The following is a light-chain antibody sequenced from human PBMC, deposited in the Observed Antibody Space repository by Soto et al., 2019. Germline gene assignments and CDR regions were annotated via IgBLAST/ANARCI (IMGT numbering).Light chain of an antibody. Sequence: DIQMTQSPSTLSGSVGDRVTITCRASQTISSWLAWYQQKPGKAPKLLIYKASTLKSGVPSRFSGSGSGTEFTITISSLQPDDFATYYSQHYNSYSETFGQGTKV. J-gene: IGKJ1*01. CDR1: QTISSW. CDR3: QHYNSYSET. V-gene: IGKV1-5*03. CDR2: KAS.